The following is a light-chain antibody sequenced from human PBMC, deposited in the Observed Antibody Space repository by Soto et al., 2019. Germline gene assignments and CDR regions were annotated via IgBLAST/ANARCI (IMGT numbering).Light chain of an antibody. CDR3: SSYTSSIS. Sequence: QSALTQPASVSGSPGQSITISCTGTSSDVGGYNYVSWYQQHPGKAPKLMIYDVNTRPSGVSNRFSGSKSGNTASLTISGLQAEEEADYYCSSYTSSISFGGGPQLPVL. V-gene: IGLV2-14*01. CDR1: SSDVGGYNY. J-gene: IGLJ2*01. CDR2: DVN.